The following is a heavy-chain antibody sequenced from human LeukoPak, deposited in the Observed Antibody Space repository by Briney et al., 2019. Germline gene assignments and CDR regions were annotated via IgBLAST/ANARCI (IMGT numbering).Heavy chain of an antibody. CDR1: GFTFSDYW. J-gene: IGHJ4*02. V-gene: IGHV3-7*01. Sequence: GGSLRLSCAASGFTFSDYWMSWVRQAPGKGLEWVANIKKDGSEKYYVDSVKGRFTISRDNVKNSLYLQMNSLRAEDTAIYYCARGSTYYDSSGQVPFDYWGQGTLVTVSS. CDR3: ARGSTYYDSSGQVPFDY. CDR2: IKKDGSEK. D-gene: IGHD3-22*01.